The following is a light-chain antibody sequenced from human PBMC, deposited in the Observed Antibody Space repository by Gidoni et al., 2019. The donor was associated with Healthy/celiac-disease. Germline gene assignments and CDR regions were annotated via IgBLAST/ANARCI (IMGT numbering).Light chain of an antibody. V-gene: IGKV1-39*01. CDR2: AAS. CDR1: QSISSY. J-gene: IGKJ2*03. CDR3: QQSYSTQYS. Sequence: DIQMTQSPSSLSASVGDRVTITCRASQSISSYLNWYQQKPGKAPKLLIYAASSLQSGVPSRFSGSGSGTDFTLTISSLQPEDFATYYCQQSYSTQYSFGQXTKLEI.